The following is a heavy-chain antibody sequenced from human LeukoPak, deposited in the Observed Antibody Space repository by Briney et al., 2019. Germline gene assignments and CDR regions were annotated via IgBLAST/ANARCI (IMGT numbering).Heavy chain of an antibody. CDR1: GDSVSSKNGA. Sequence: SQTLSLTWVVSGDSVSSKNGAWDWIRQSPSRGLEWLGRTYYRSKWYNDYAESMEGRMTISQDTSKNQYSLHLNSVTPDDTAAYYCARDFGTTGWHTFDYWGQGTLVTVSS. V-gene: IGHV6-1*01. CDR3: ARDFGTTGWHTFDY. J-gene: IGHJ4*02. D-gene: IGHD6-19*01. CDR2: TYYRSKWYN.